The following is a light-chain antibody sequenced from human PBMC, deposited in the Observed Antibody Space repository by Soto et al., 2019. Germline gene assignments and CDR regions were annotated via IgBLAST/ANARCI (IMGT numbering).Light chain of an antibody. J-gene: IGKJ1*01. CDR2: YAS. Sequence: DIQMTQSPSSLSPSVGDRVTITCRASRTISDWLAWYQQKPGKAPELLIFYASNVKSGVSSRFSCSGSGTEFTLTISRLQPDDVATYYFLQYSSQSWTFGQGAKVDIK. V-gene: IGKV1-5*01. CDR3: LQYSSQSWT. CDR1: RTISDW.